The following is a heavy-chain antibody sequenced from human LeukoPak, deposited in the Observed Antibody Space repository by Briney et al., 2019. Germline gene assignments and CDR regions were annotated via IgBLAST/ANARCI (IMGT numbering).Heavy chain of an antibody. Sequence: ASETLSPTCTVSGGSISSGDYYWSWIRQPPGKGLEWIGYIYYSGSTYYNPSLKSRVTISVDTSKNQFSLKLSSVTAADTAVYYCARETDTSPDLWLNAFDIWGQGTMVTVSS. V-gene: IGHV4-30-4*01. CDR2: IYYSGST. CDR3: ARETDTSPDLWLNAFDI. D-gene: IGHD5-18*01. CDR1: GGSISSGDYY. J-gene: IGHJ3*02.